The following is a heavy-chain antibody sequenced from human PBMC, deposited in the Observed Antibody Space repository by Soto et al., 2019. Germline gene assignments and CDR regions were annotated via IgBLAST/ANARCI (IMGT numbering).Heavy chain of an antibody. CDR2: ISVFNGNT. V-gene: IGHV1-18*01. Sequence: VQLVQSGAEVKKPGASVKVSCKTSGYTFTGYGINWVRQAPGHGLEWMGWISVFNGNTKYGQNIQDRVIMTTDTSMSTAYMELRSLRSDDTAVYFCGRDGSGGIIDSWGQGTMLIVSS. D-gene: IGHD2-15*01. J-gene: IGHJ3*01. CDR1: GYTFTGYG. CDR3: GRDGSGGIIDS.